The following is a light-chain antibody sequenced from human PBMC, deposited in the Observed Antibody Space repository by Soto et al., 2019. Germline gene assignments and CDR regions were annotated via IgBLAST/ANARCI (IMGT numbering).Light chain of an antibody. CDR1: ESVTSDY. Sequence: EIVLTQSPGTLSLSPGERATLSCRASESVTSDYLAWYQQKPGQAPRLLISGAPGRTTGIPDRFSGSGSGTDFILTISRLEPEDCAVYYCQQYGRSPLTFGGGTKVEIK. CDR2: GAP. V-gene: IGKV3-20*01. J-gene: IGKJ4*01. CDR3: QQYGRSPLT.